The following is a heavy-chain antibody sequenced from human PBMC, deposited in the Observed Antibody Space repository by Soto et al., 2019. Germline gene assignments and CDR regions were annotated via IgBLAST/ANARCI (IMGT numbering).Heavy chain of an antibody. J-gene: IGHJ6*02. CDR1: GFTFSSCG. CDR2: ISYDGSNK. Sequence: PGGSLRLSCAASGFTFSSCGMHWVRQAPGKGLEWVAVISYDGSNKYYADSVKGRFTISRDNSKNTLYLQVNSLRAEDTAVYYCAKDLTDGGYSYGWRWYYYYYGMDVWGQGTTVTVSS. D-gene: IGHD5-18*01. V-gene: IGHV3-30*18. CDR3: AKDLTDGGYSYGWRWYYYYYGMDV.